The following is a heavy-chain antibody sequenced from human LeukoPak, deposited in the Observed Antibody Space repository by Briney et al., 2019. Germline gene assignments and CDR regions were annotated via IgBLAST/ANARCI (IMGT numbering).Heavy chain of an antibody. D-gene: IGHD2-15*01. CDR1: GYSISSGYY. Sequence: SETLSLTCTVSGYSISSGYYWGWIRQPPGKGLEWIGSISPSGSTCYNPSLKSRVTISVDTSKNQFSLKLSSVTSADTAVYYCARDWDMAQFDYWGQGTLVTVSS. CDR2: ISPSGST. J-gene: IGHJ4*02. V-gene: IGHV4-38-2*02. CDR3: ARDWDMAQFDY.